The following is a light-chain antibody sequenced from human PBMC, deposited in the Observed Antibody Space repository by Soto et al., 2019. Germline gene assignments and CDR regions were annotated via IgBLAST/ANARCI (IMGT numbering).Light chain of an antibody. Sequence: QSLLTQPPSAPGSPGQSVTISCTGTSSDAGGYKYVSWYQQHPDKAPKLMIFEVNKRPSGVPDRFSGSKSGNTSSLTVSGLQAEDEADYYCSSYAGINNLGVFGTGTKVTVL. J-gene: IGLJ1*01. V-gene: IGLV2-8*01. CDR1: SSDAGGYKY. CDR2: EVN. CDR3: SSYAGINNLGV.